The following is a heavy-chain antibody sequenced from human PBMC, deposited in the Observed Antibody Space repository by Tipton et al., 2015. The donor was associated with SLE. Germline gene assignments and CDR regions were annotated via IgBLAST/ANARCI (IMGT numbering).Heavy chain of an antibody. Sequence: TLSLTCTVSGGSISSYYWSWIRQPPGKGLEWIGYIYYSGSTNYNPSLKSRVTISVDTSKNQFSLKLSSMTAADTAAYYCASGPTSVGIAAAASPTWFDPWGQGTLVTVSS. CDR3: ASGPTSVGIAAAASPTWFDP. CDR2: IYYSGST. J-gene: IGHJ5*02. V-gene: IGHV4-59*12. CDR1: GGSISSYY. D-gene: IGHD6-13*01.